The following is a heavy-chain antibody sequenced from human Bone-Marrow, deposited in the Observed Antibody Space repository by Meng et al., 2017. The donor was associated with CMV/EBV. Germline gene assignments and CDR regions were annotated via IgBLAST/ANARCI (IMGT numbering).Heavy chain of an antibody. CDR3: ARDVVGAVGYFDY. J-gene: IGHJ4*02. D-gene: IGHD1-26*01. CDR2: IIPIFGTA. Sequence: QVELVAAGGEVKKPGSSVKVSGKASGGTFSSYAISWVRQAPGQGLEWMGGIIPIFGTANYAQKFQGRVTITADESTSTAYMELSSLRSEDTAVYYCARDVVGAVGYFDYWGQGTLVTVSS. CDR1: GGTFSSYA. V-gene: IGHV1-69*01.